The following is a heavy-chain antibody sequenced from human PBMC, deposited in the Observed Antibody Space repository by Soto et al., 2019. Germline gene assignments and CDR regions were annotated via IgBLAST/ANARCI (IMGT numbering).Heavy chain of an antibody. CDR1: GFSLSNARMG. J-gene: IGHJ5*02. CDR3: ARIRRPSIAAAGTDWFDP. CDR2: IFSNDEK. V-gene: IGHV2-26*01. Sequence: VSGPTLVNPTETLTLTCTVSGFSLSNARMGVSWIRQPPGKALEWLAHIFSNDEKSYSTSLESRLTISKDTSKSQVVLTMTNMDPVDTATYYCARIRRPSIAAAGTDWFDPWGQGTLVTVSS. D-gene: IGHD6-13*01.